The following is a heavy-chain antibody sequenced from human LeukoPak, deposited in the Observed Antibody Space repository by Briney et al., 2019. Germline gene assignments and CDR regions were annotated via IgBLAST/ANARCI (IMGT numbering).Heavy chain of an antibody. V-gene: IGHV1-46*01. J-gene: IGHJ4*02. Sequence: ASVKVSCKTSGYTFTDYYMHWVRQAPGQGLEWMGIINPSGGSTSYAQKFQGRVTMTRDTSTSTVYMELSSLRSEDTAVYYCARDTHSGLKDWGQGTLVTVSS. CDR2: INPSGGST. CDR1: GYTFTDYY. D-gene: IGHD5-12*01. CDR3: ARDTHSGLKD.